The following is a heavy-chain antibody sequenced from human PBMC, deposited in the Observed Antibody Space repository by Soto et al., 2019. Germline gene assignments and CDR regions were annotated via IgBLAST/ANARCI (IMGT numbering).Heavy chain of an antibody. D-gene: IGHD5-12*01. CDR1: GFTFSSYA. CDR2: IRGNGDPP. CDR3: VKSRGGNNFDFFD. J-gene: IGHJ4*02. V-gene: IGHV3-64D*06. Sequence: VRLSCSASGFTFSSYAMHWVRQAPGKGLEYVSGIRGNGDPPFYADSVKGRFTISRDNSKNTLYLQMSSLSADDTAVYYCVKSRGGNNFDFFDWGQGALVTVSS.